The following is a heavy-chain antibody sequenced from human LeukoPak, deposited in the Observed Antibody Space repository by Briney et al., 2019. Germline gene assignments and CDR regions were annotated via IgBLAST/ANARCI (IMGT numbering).Heavy chain of an antibody. CDR2: ISSSSSYI. CDR3: AREPLYYYDSSGYYPYYLDY. Sequence: GGSLRLSCAASGFTFSSYSMYWVRQAPGKGLEWVSSISSSSSYIYYADSVKGRFTISRDNAKNSLYLQMNSLRAEDTAVYYCAREPLYYYDSSGYYPYYLDYWGQGTLVTASS. V-gene: IGHV3-21*01. J-gene: IGHJ4*02. D-gene: IGHD3-22*01. CDR1: GFTFSSYS.